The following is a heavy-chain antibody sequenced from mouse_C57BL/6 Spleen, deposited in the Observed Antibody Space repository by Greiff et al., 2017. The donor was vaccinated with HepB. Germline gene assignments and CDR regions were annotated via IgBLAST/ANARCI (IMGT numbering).Heavy chain of an antibody. CDR1: GYTFTSYW. J-gene: IGHJ2*01. D-gene: IGHD2-10*02. V-gene: IGHV1-72*01. CDR2: IDPNSGGT. Sequence: QVHVKQPGAELVKPGASVKLSCKASGYTFTSYWMHWVKQRPGRGLEWIGRIDPNSGGTKYNEKFKSKATLTVDKPSSTAYMQLSSLTSEDSAVYYCAREGISLYGNYFDYWGQGTTLTVSS. CDR3: AREGISLYGNYFDY.